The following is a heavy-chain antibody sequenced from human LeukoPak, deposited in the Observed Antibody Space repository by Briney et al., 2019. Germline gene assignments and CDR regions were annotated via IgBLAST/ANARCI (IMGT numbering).Heavy chain of an antibody. Sequence: GGSLRLSCAASGFTFSNYEMNWVRQAPGKGVEWVSYISSSSSNIYYADSVKGRFTISRDNAKNSLYLQMNSLRDEDTAVYYCARGRWLIDYWGQGTLVTVSS. CDR2: ISSSSSNI. J-gene: IGHJ4*02. CDR1: GFTFSNYE. D-gene: IGHD4-23*01. CDR3: ARGRWLIDY. V-gene: IGHV3-48*02.